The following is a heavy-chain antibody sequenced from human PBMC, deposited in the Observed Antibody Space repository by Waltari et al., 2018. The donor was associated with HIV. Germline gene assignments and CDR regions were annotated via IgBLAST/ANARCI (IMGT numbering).Heavy chain of an antibody. V-gene: IGHV4-39*01. CDR3: ARHDGTSYYFGSDMNPRPFSFWFAS. CDR1: GPSISRRRYY. J-gene: IGHJ5*01. Sequence: QLLLQESGPGLVGHSETLSLTCPLPGPSISRRRYYWGWVRQPPGKGLEWIVSNMYSGSTYNNPSLKSRVAISVDTSRNQFSLNLTSVTAADTALYYCARHDGTSYYFGSDMNPRPFSFWFASWGQGILVTVSS. CDR2: NMYSGST. D-gene: IGHD3-10*01.